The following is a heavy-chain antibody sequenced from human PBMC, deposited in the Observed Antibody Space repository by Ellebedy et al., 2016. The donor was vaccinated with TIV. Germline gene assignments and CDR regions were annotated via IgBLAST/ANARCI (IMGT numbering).Heavy chain of an antibody. CDR3: ARDPWTDDYNDYGAFDI. CDR1: GFAFSSYW. V-gene: IGHV3-7*01. D-gene: IGHD4-17*01. CDR2: IKQEGSEK. Sequence: PGGSLRLSCVASGFAFSSYWMTWVRQAPGKGLEWVANIKQEGSEKWYVDSVKGRFTISRDNAKNSLYLQVNSLTAEDTAVYYCARDPWTDDYNDYGAFDIWGQGTMVTVSS. J-gene: IGHJ3*02.